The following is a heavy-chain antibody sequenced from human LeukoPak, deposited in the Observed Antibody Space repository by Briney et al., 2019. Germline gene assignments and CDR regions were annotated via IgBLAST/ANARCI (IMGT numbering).Heavy chain of an antibody. CDR3: VTDLSDD. J-gene: IGHJ4*02. Sequence: GASVKVSCKVSGHILTEISIHWVRQAPAQGLEWMGGFDPKKGETIYTQKFQGRVTLTEDTSTDTAYMELSSLRSEDTAVYYCVTDLSDDWGQGTLVTVSS. CDR2: FDPKKGET. CDR1: GHILTEIS. V-gene: IGHV1-24*01.